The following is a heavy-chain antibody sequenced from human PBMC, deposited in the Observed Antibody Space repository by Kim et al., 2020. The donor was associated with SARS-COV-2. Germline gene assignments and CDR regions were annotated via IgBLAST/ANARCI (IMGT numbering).Heavy chain of an antibody. CDR3: ARDNEESPSFYPRPGNDY. CDR1: GFTFSDYY. J-gene: IGHJ4*02. V-gene: IGHV3-11*01. D-gene: IGHD6-6*01. CDR2: ISSSGSTI. Sequence: GGSLRLSCAASGFTFSDYYMSWIRQAPGKGLEWVSYISSSGSTIYYADSVKGRFTISRDNAKNSLYLQMNSLRAEDTAVYYCARDNEESPSFYPRPGNDYWGQGTLVTVSS.